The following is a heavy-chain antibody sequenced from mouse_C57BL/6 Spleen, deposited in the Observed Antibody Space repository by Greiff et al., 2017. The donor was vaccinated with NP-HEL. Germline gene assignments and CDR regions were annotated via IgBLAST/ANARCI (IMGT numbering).Heavy chain of an antibody. CDR1: GYTFTSYG. J-gene: IGHJ1*03. V-gene: IGHV1-81*01. Sequence: QVQLKQSGAELARPGASVKLSCKASGYTFTSYGISWVKQRTGQGLEWIGEIYPRSGNTYYNEKFKGKATLTADKSSSTAYMELRSLTSEDSAVYFCARSPLTGTGYFDVWGTGTTVTVSS. CDR2: IYPRSGNT. CDR3: ARSPLTGTGYFDV. D-gene: IGHD4-1*01.